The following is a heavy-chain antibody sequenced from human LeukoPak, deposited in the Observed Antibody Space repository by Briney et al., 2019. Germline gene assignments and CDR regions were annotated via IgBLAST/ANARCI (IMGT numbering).Heavy chain of an antibody. CDR1: GGSISSSSYY. CDR2: IYYSGST. CDR3: ARAGGDYQYYYYYYYMDV. J-gene: IGHJ6*03. V-gene: IGHV4-30-4*08. D-gene: IGHD4-17*01. Sequence: SETLSLTCTVSGGSISSSSYYWGWIRQPPGKGLEWIGYIYYSGSTYYNPSLKSRVTISVDTSKNQFSLKLSSVTAADTAVYYSARAGGDYQYYYYYYYMDVWGKGTTVTVSS.